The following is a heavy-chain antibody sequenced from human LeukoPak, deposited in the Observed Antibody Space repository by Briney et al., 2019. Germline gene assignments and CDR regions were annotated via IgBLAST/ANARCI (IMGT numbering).Heavy chain of an antibody. CDR2: VFHSGST. CDR3: ARAGNGYYPFDY. V-gene: IGHV4-59*01. D-gene: IGHD3-22*01. Sequence: PSETLSLTCTVSGDSISSYYWSWIRQPPGKGLEWIGYVFHSGSTNYNPSLKSRVTISVDTSKNQFSLILTSVTAADTDVYYCARAGNGYYPFDYWGQGTLVTVSS. J-gene: IGHJ4*02. CDR1: GDSISSYY.